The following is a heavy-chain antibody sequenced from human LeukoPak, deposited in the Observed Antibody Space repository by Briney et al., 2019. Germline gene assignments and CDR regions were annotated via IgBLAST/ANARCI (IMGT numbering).Heavy chain of an antibody. CDR3: ARGAPVVAATLLYYYYYGMDV. J-gene: IGHJ6*02. CDR2: ISYDGSNK. D-gene: IGHD2-15*01. CDR1: GFTFSSYA. Sequence: GGSLRLSCAASGFTFSSYAMHWVRQAPGKGLEWVAVISYDGSNKYYADSVKGRFTISRDNSKNTLYLQMNSLRAEDTAVYYCARGAPVVAATLLYYYYYGMDVWGQGNTVTVSS. V-gene: IGHV3-30-3*01.